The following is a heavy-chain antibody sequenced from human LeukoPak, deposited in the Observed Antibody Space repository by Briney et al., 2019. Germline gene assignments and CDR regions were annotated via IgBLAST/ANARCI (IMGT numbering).Heavy chain of an antibody. CDR1: GFTFSSYG. CDR3: ASGPYYYDSSGYRLGPDNFDY. CDR2: ISGSGGST. D-gene: IGHD3-22*01. J-gene: IGHJ4*02. Sequence: PGGSLRLSCAASGFTFSSYGMSWVRQAPGKGLEWVSGISGSGGSTYYADSVKGRFTISRDNSKNTLYLQMNSLRAEDTAVYYCASGPYYYDSSGYRLGPDNFDYWGQGTLVTVSS. V-gene: IGHV3-23*01.